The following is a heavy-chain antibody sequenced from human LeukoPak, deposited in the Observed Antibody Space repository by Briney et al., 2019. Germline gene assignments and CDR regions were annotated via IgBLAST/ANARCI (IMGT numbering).Heavy chain of an antibody. V-gene: IGHV1-18*01. D-gene: IGHD1-26*01. CDR1: GYTFTSYG. CDR3: ARGLKVGATREDAFDI. J-gene: IGHJ3*02. CDR2: ISAYNGNT. Sequence: ASVKVSCKASGYTFTSYGISWVRQAPGQGLEWMGWISAYNGNTNYAQKLQGRVTMTTDTSTSTAYMELRSLRSDDTAVYYCARGLKVGATREDAFDIWGQGTMVTVSS.